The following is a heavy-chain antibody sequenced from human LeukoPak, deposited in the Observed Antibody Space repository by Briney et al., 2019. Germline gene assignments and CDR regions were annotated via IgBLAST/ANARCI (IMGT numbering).Heavy chain of an antibody. V-gene: IGHV4-39*07. CDR3: ARENTMVRGAFDAFDI. Sequence: SETLSLTCTVSGGSISSSSYYWGWIRQPAGKGLEWIGSIYYSGSTNYNPSLKNRVTISVDTSNNQFSLKLSSVTAADTAVYYCARENTMVRGAFDAFDIWGQGTMVTVSS. CDR1: GGSISSSSYY. J-gene: IGHJ3*02. D-gene: IGHD3-10*01. CDR2: IYYSGST.